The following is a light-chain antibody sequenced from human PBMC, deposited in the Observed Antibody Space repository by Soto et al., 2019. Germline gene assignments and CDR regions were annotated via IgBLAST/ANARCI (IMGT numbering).Light chain of an antibody. CDR1: QSISSTF. CDR3: QQYYASSLT. Sequence: EIVLTQSPGTLSLSPGERATLSCRASQSISSTFLAWYRQKPGQAPRLLIYAASSRATGIPDRFSGSGSGTDFTLTISGLEPEDFAVYYCQQYYASSLTFGQGTRVEIK. CDR2: AAS. J-gene: IGKJ1*01. V-gene: IGKV3-20*01.